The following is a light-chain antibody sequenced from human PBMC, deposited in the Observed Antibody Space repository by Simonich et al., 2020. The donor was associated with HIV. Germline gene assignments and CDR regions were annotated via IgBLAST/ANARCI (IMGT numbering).Light chain of an antibody. CDR1: ESISNG. CDR3: QQYNSYSWT. V-gene: IGKV1-5*03. J-gene: IGKJ1*01. Sequence: DIKMTQSPSTLSASVGDRVTITCRASESISNGLAWYQQKPGKAPKLLIYKASSLEIGVPSRFSGSGSGTQFTLTISSLQPDDFATYYCQQYNSYSWTFGQGTKVEIK. CDR2: KAS.